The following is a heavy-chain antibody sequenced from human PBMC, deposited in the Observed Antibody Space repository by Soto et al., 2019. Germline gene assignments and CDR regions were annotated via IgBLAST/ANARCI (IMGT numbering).Heavy chain of an antibody. CDR1: GFIFSNYV. V-gene: IGHV3-30-3*01. CDR2: ISYDGSNK. CDR3: ARDGGGMAAILLQFDS. J-gene: IGHJ5*01. D-gene: IGHD6-19*01. Sequence: QVQLVESGGGVVQPGRSLRLSCAASGFIFSNYVMHWVRQAPGKGLEWVADISYDGSNKYYADFVKGRFTISRDNSKNTLYLQMNSLRDEDTAVYYCARDGGGMAAILLQFDSCGHGTLVTVSS.